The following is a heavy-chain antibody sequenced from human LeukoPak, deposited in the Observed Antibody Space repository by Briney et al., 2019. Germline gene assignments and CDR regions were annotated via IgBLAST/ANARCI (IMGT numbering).Heavy chain of an antibody. CDR3: ARDFLGYCSSTSCPPGMDV. D-gene: IGHD2-2*01. J-gene: IGHJ6*02. CDR2: ISGSGGST. CDR1: GFTFSSYA. Sequence: PGGSLRLSCAASGFTFSSYAMSWVRQAPGKGLEWVSAISGSGGSTYYADSVKGRFTISRDNAKNSLYLQMNSLRAEDTAVYYCARDFLGYCSSTSCPPGMDVWGQGTTVTVSS. V-gene: IGHV3-23*01.